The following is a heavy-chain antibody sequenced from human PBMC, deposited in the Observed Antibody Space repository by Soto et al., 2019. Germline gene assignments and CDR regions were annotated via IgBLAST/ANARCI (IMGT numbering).Heavy chain of an antibody. J-gene: IGHJ4*01. V-gene: IGHV1-46*01. D-gene: IGHD5-18*01. CDR1: GYTFGNYY. CDR3: ARDTAMNYYYFAF. CDR2: INPSGGTT. Sequence: VASVKVSCKASGYTFGNYYMHWVRQAPGQGLEWMGVINPSGGTTRYAQNFQGRVTMTRDTSTSTVYMELSSLRSEDTAVYYCARDTAMNYYYFAFWGQGTLVTGSS.